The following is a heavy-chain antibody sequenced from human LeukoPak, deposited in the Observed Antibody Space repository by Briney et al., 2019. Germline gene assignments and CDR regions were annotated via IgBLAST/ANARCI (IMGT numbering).Heavy chain of an antibody. CDR2: ISTSSSYI. J-gene: IGHJ4*02. V-gene: IGHV3-21*01. D-gene: IGHD3-3*01. Sequence: GGSLRLSCAASGFTFSSYAMSWVRHIPGKGLEWVSFISTSSSYIYYADSVKGRFTISRDNAKNSLYLQMNSLRAEDTAVYYCARASTVLEWLSNYFDYWGQGTLVTVSS. CDR1: GFTFSSYA. CDR3: ARASTVLEWLSNYFDY.